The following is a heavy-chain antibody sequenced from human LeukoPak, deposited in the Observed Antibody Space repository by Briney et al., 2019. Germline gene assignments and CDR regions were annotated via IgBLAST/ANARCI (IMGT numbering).Heavy chain of an antibody. J-gene: IGHJ3*02. CDR1: GYTFTSYD. V-gene: IGHV1-8*03. Sequence: ASVKVSCKASGYTFTSYDINWVRQATGQGLEWMGWMNPNSGNTGYTQKFQGRVTITRNTSISTAYMELSSLRSEDTAVYYCARFSSLDAFDIWGQGTMVTVSS. CDR3: ARFSSLDAFDI. D-gene: IGHD6-13*01. CDR2: MNPNSGNT.